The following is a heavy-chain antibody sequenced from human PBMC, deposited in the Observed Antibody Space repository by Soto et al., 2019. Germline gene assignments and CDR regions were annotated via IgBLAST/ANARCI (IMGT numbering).Heavy chain of an antibody. Sequence: QVQLQESGPGLVKPSETLSLSCTVSGDPISRYHWSWIRQTPGKGLEWIGYVHNSGSTSYNPSLRSRVTISIDTSRKQFSLRLRSVTAADTAVYYCTGDRNTRVWYKYWGQGTLVTVSS. CDR1: GDPISRYH. CDR2: VHNSGST. J-gene: IGHJ4*02. D-gene: IGHD6-19*01. V-gene: IGHV4-59*01. CDR3: TGDRNTRVWYKY.